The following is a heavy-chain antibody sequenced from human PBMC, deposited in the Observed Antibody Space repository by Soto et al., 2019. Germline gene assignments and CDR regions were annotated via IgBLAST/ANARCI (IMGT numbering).Heavy chain of an antibody. CDR1: GGSINSYY. Sequence: PSETLSLTCIVSGGSINSYYCIWMRQFPGKGLDWIAYTSYTGNTIYNPSLQSRVTISMSTSKHQFSLNLTSMTAADTAVYYCARDMHAGSTHYFDPWGQGTLVTVSS. V-gene: IGHV4-59*01. D-gene: IGHD1-26*01. CDR3: ARDMHAGSTHYFDP. CDR2: TSYTGNT. J-gene: IGHJ5*02.